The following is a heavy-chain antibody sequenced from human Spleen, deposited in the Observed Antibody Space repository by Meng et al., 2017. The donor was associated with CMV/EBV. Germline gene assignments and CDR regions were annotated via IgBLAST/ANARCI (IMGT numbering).Heavy chain of an antibody. Sequence: GESLKISCAASGFTFDDYGMSWVRQAPGKGLEWVSGINWNGGSTGYADSVKGRFTISRDNAKNSLYLQMNSLRAEDTAVYYCARGSGGTLDSWGQGTLVTVSS. D-gene: IGHD2-15*01. CDR2: INWNGGST. J-gene: IGHJ4*02. CDR1: GFTFDDYG. V-gene: IGHV3-20*04. CDR3: ARGSGGTLDS.